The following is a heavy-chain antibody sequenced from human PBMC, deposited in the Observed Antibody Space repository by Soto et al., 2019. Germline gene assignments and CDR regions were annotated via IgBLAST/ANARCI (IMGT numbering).Heavy chain of an antibody. V-gene: IGHV3-11*06. J-gene: IGHJ4*02. CDR3: ARRGYVVVTAIDY. Sequence: QVQLVESGGGLVKPGGSLRLSCAGSGFTFSDFHMTWIRQAPGKGLEWVAYISRTSTSTKYADSVKGRFTVSRDNAKNSLYLQVNSLRVEDTAVYFCARRGYVVVTAIDYWGQGTLVTVSS. CDR1: GFTFSDFH. CDR2: ISRTSTST. D-gene: IGHD2-21*02.